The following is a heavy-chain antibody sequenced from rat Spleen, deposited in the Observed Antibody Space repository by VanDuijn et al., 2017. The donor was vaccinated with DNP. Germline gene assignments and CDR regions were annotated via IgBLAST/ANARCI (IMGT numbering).Heavy chain of an antibody. J-gene: IGHJ4*01. Sequence: EVQLVESGGGLVQPGRSLKLSCAASGFTFSDYNMAWVRQAPKKGLEWVATIIYDGSGTYYGDSVKGRFTISRDNAKSTLYLQMDSLRSEDTATYYCATQRSGYTMDAWGQGTSVTVSS. CDR2: IIYDGSGT. D-gene: IGHD4-3*01. CDR3: ATQRSGYTMDA. CDR1: GFTFSDYN. V-gene: IGHV5-7*01.